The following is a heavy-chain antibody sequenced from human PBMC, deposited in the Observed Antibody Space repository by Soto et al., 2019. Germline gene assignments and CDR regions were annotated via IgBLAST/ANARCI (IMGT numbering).Heavy chain of an antibody. V-gene: IGHV4-59*11. Sequence: PSETLSLTCIVSGGSISGHDWIWIRQPPGEGMEWIGYIFYSGSTTYTNNPSLKSRVSISVDTSKNQFYLRLTSVTAADKAVYYCARVGSGGWYQDYWGQATRGPVSS. CDR2: IFYSGST. CDR3: ARVGSGGWYQDY. CDR1: GGSISGHD. D-gene: IGHD6-19*01. J-gene: IGHJ4*02.